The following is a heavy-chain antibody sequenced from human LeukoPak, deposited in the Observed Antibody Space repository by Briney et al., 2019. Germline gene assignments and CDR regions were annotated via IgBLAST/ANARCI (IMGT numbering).Heavy chain of an antibody. D-gene: IGHD2-21*02. CDR1: GGSISSGGYS. Sequence: PSQTLSLTCAVSGGSISSGGYSWSWIRQPPGKGLEWIGYIYHSGSTYYNPSLKSRVTISVDRSKNQFSLKLSSVTAADTAVYYCARINCGGDCYIDYWGQGTLVTVSS. CDR2: IYHSGST. V-gene: IGHV4-30-2*01. J-gene: IGHJ4*02. CDR3: ARINCGGDCYIDY.